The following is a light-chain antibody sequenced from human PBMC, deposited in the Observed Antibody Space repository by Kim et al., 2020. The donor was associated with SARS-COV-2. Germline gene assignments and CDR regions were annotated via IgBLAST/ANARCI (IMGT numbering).Light chain of an antibody. CDR3: TSYTTSATLV. CDR2: EVS. J-gene: IGLJ3*02. CDR1: NSDIGAYHY. Sequence: GQPITISCTGTNSDIGAYHYVSCYQQHPGKAPKLIIYEVSQRPSGVSNRFSGSKAGNTASLTISGLQAEDETDYYCTSYTTSATLVFGGGTQLTVL. V-gene: IGLV2-14*01.